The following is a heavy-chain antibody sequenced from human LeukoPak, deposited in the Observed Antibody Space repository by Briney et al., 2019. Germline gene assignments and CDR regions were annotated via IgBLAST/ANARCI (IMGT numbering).Heavy chain of an antibody. CDR2: IKQDGSEK. V-gene: IGHV3-7*01. J-gene: IGHJ6*02. Sequence: GGSLRLSCAASGFTFSSYWMSWVRQAPGKGLEWVANIKQDGSEKYYVDSVKGRFTISRDNAKNSLYLQMNSLRAEDTAVYYCAREGPPEVAAATGDYGMDVWGQGTTVTVSS. CDR3: AREGPPEVAAATGDYGMDV. D-gene: IGHD2-15*01. CDR1: GFTFSSYW.